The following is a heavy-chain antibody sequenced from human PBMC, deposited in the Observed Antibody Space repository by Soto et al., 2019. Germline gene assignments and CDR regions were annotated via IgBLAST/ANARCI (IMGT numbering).Heavy chain of an antibody. CDR1: GGTFRNYA. CDR3: AKSACLSGCTFDY. D-gene: IGHD6-19*01. J-gene: IGHJ4*02. CDR2: IIPMFDTR. Sequence: QVQLVQSGAEMKKPGSSVKVSCKASGGTFRNYAINWVRQAPGQGLEWMGGIIPMFDTRYYAQKFQGRVTITADESTSTAYMELNSLRSEDTAVYYCAKSACLSGCTFDYWGQGTLVTVSS. V-gene: IGHV1-69*12.